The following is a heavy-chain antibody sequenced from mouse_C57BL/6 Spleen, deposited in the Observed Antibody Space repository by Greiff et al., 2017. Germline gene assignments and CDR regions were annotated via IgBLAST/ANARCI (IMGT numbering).Heavy chain of an antibody. Sequence: QVQLQQPGAELVKPGASVKLSCKASGYTFTSYWMQWVKQRPGQGLEWIGEIDPSDSYTNYKQKFKGKATLTVDTSSSTAYMQLSRLTSEDSAVYYCARRRNGVYYAMDYWGQGTSVTVSS. CDR1: GYTFTSYW. CDR3: ARRRNGVYYAMDY. CDR2: IDPSDSYT. J-gene: IGHJ4*01. V-gene: IGHV1-50*01.